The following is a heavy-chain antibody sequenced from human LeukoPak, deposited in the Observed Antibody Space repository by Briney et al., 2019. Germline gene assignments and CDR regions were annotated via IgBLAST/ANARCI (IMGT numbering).Heavy chain of an antibody. V-gene: IGHV3-21*01. CDR3: ATRHSSGWFFDY. J-gene: IGHJ4*02. Sequence: GGSLRLSCAASGFTLSNYGMNWVRQAPGKGLEWVSSISRSGDYAYYADSVKGRFTVSRDTAQNSPYLHMNSLGAEDTALYYCATRHSSGWFFDYWVQGTLVSVSS. CDR2: ISRSGDYA. D-gene: IGHD6-19*01. CDR1: GFTLSNYG.